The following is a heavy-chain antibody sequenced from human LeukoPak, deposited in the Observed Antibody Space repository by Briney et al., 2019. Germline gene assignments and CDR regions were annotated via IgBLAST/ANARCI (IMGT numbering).Heavy chain of an antibody. CDR2: ISSSSSYI. Sequence: GGSLKLSCAASGFTFSSYSMNWVRQAPGKGLEWVSSISSSSSYIYYADSVKGRFTISRDNAKNSLYLQMNSLRAEDTAVYYCASGEIAATILPDAFDIWGQGTMVTVSS. D-gene: IGHD5-12*01. V-gene: IGHV3-21*01. CDR1: GFTFSSYS. J-gene: IGHJ3*02. CDR3: ASGEIAATILPDAFDI.